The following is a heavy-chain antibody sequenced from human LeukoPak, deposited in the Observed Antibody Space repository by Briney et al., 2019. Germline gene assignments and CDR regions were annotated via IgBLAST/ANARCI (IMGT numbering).Heavy chain of an antibody. CDR3: ARPGGTYYYDRSAFDI. V-gene: IGHV3-74*01. Sequence: GGSLRLSCAASGFTFSSDWMHWVRQAPGKGLVWVSRINSDGSTTNYADSVKGRFTISRDNSKNTLYLQMNSLRAEDTAVYYCARPGGTYYYDRSAFDIWSQGTMVTVSS. CDR1: GFTFSSDW. J-gene: IGHJ3*02. D-gene: IGHD3-22*01. CDR2: INSDGSTT.